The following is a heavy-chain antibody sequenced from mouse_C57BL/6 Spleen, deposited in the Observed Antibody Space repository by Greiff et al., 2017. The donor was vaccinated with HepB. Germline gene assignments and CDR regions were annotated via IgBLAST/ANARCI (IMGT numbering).Heavy chain of an antibody. Sequence: VQLQQSGAELVRPGASVKLSCTASGFNIKDDYMHWVKQRPEQGLEWIGWIDPENGDTEYASKFQGKATITADTSSNTAYLQLSSLTSEDTAVYYCTSIYYYGSSPFDYWGQGTTLTVSS. CDR3: TSIYYYGSSPFDY. V-gene: IGHV14-4*01. D-gene: IGHD1-1*01. CDR1: GFNIKDDY. J-gene: IGHJ2*01. CDR2: IDPENGDT.